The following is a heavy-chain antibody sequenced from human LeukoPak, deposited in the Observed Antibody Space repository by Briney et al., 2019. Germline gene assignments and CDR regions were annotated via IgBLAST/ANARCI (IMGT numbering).Heavy chain of an antibody. CDR2: IYSDGST. Sequence: GGSLRLSCAASGFIFSNYAMSWVRQAPGKGLEWVSLIYSDGSTYYADSVKGRFIISRDNSANTLYLQMNSLRAEDTAVYYCARFQPIYTNSYAWFDPWGQGTLVTVSS. V-gene: IGHV3-53*01. D-gene: IGHD2-8*01. CDR1: GFIFSNYA. CDR3: ARFQPIYTNSYAWFDP. J-gene: IGHJ5*02.